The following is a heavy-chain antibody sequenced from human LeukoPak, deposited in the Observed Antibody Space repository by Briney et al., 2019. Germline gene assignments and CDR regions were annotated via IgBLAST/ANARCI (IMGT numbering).Heavy chain of an antibody. CDR2: IYYSGST. CDR1: GGSISSYY. V-gene: IGHV4-59*05. Sequence: SETLSLTCTVSGGSISSYYWSWIRQPPGKGLEWIGSIYYSGSTYYNPSLKSRVTISVDTSKNQFSLKLSSVTAADTAVYYCARGIVVVPAAIPPLFDYWGQGTLVTVSS. CDR3: ARGIVVVPAAIPPLFDY. J-gene: IGHJ4*02. D-gene: IGHD2-2*02.